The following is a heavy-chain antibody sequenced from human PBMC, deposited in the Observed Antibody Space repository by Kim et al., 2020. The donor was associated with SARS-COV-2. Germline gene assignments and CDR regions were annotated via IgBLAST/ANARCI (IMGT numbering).Heavy chain of an antibody. CDR3: ARGLDRAGWFDP. CDR1: GGSFSGYY. Sequence: SETLSLTCAVYGGSFSGYYWSWIRQPPGKGLEWIGEINHSGSTNYNPSLKSRVTISVDKSKNKFSLKLSSVTAAETAVYYCARGLDRAGWFDPWGQGTLVTVSS. V-gene: IGHV4-34*01. CDR2: INHSGST. D-gene: IGHD6-13*01. J-gene: IGHJ5*02.